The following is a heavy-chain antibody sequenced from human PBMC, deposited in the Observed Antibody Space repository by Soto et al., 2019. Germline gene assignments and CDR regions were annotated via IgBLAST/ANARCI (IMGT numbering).Heavy chain of an antibody. J-gene: IGHJ4*02. CDR3: ARGIRFGGYYLDF. CDR2: AGPAGDT. V-gene: IGHV3-13*01. CDR1: GFPFSAYD. Sequence: EVQLVESGRNLVPPGGSLRLSCRASGFPFSAYDIHWVRQVSGKGLEWVAVAGPAGDTYYEDSVKGRFTISRENGMNSVYLQMSDLGVGDTAVYFCARGIRFGGYYLDFWGQGTPVTVSS. D-gene: IGHD5-18*01.